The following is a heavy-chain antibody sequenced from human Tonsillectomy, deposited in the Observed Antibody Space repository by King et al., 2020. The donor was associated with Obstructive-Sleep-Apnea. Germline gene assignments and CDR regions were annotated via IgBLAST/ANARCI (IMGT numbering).Heavy chain of an antibody. CDR2: IYYSGTT. Sequence: VQLQESGPGLVKPSETLSLTCTVSGGSISDYYWSWIRQPPGKGLEWIGYIYYSGTTKYNPSLKSRVTISVDTSKNQFSLHLSSVTAADTAMYYCARDPDYYDSSGYRGNWFDPWGQGTLVTVSS. V-gene: IGHV4-59*01. CDR3: ARDPDYYDSSGYRGNWFDP. CDR1: GGSISDYY. J-gene: IGHJ5*02. D-gene: IGHD3-22*01.